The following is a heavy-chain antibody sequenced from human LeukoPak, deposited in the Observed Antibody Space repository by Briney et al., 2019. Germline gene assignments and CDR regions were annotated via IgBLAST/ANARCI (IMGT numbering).Heavy chain of an antibody. CDR1: GGTFSSYA. J-gene: IGHJ4*02. V-gene: IGHV1-69*01. CDR3: ARETSDGYNQRRYFDY. CDR2: IIPIFGTA. D-gene: IGHD5-24*01. Sequence: ASVKVSCKASGGTFSSYAISWVRQAPGQGLEWMGGIIPIFGTANYAQKFQGRVTITADESTCTAYMELSSLRSEDTAVYYCARETSDGYNQRRYFDYWGQGTLVTVSS.